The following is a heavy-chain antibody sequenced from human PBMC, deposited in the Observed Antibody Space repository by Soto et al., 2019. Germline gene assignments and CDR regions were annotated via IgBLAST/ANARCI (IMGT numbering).Heavy chain of an antibody. D-gene: IGHD2-2*01. J-gene: IGHJ4*02. CDR2: LDAEDGET. CDR1: GYSLSDLS. CDR3: ATLPRTIERTPAAIWSFDS. V-gene: IGHV1-24*01. Sequence: ASVKVSCKVSGYSLSDLSVHWVRQAPGKGLEWMGGLDAEDGETIYAQKLQGRGTMTEDTSTDTAYMELSSLTSEDTAMYYCATLPRTIERTPAAIWSFDSWGQGTLVTVSS.